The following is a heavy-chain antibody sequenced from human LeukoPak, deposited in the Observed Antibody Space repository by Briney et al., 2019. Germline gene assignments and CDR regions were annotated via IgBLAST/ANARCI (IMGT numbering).Heavy chain of an antibody. CDR3: AKGYYDYVWGSYYFDY. Sequence: GGSLRLSCTASGFTFGDYAMSWFRQAPGKGLEWVGFIRSKAYGGTTEYAASVKGRFTISRDDSKSIAYLQMNSLRAEDTAVYYCAKGYYDYVWGSYYFDYWGQGTLVTVSS. V-gene: IGHV3-49*03. J-gene: IGHJ4*02. D-gene: IGHD3-16*01. CDR2: IRSKAYGGTT. CDR1: GFTFGDYA.